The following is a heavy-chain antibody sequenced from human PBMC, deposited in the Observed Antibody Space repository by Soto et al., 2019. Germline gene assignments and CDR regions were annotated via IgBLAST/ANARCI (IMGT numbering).Heavy chain of an antibody. J-gene: IGHJ4*02. CDR2: ISSNGGST. CDR1: GFTFSSYA. Sequence: EVQLVESGGGLVQPGGSLRLSCAASGFTFSSYAMHWVRQAPGKGLEYVSAISSNGGSTYYANSVKGRFTISRDNSKNTLDLPMGSLRAEDMAVYYCARDIGGYSAWNYFDYWGQGTLVTVSS. V-gene: IGHV3-64*01. CDR3: ARDIGGYSAWNYFDY. D-gene: IGHD2-21*01.